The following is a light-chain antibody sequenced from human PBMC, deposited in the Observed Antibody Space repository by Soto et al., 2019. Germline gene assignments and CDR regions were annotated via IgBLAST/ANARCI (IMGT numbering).Light chain of an antibody. J-gene: IGKJ4*01. Sequence: DIQMTQSPSSLSASVGDRVTITCRASQSIGRYLNWYQQAPGRAPKFLISAASSLQSGVPSRFKGGGSGEDFAVPISSLQPEDFATYYCQQSYYTQLTLGGWAKV. CDR3: QQSYYTQLT. V-gene: IGKV1-39*01. CDR1: QSIGRY. CDR2: AAS.